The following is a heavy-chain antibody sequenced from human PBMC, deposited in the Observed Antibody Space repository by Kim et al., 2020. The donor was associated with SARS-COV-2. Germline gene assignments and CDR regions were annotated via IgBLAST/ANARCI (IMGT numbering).Heavy chain of an antibody. CDR1: GYSFTSYW. Sequence: GASLKISCKGSGYSFTSYWIGWVRQMPGKGLEWMGIIYPGDSDTRYSPSFQGQVTISADKSISTAYLQWSSLKASDTAMYYCARLYFGTGIAAGFDPWGQGTLVTVSS. CDR2: IYPGDSDT. V-gene: IGHV5-51*01. CDR3: ARLYFGTGIAAGFDP. J-gene: IGHJ5*02. D-gene: IGHD6-13*01.